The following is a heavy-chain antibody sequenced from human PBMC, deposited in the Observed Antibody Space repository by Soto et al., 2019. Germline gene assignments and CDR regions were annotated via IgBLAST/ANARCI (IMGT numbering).Heavy chain of an antibody. CDR1: GGTFSSYA. V-gene: IGHV1-69*01. J-gene: IGHJ6*02. CDR3: ARGGWLQYYYYYGMDG. D-gene: IGHD5-12*01. CDR2: IIPIFGTA. Sequence: QVQLVQSGAEVKKPGSSVKVSCKASGGTFSSYAISWVRQAPGQGLEWMGGIIPIFGTANSAQKFQGRVRITADESTSTAYMELSSLRSEDTAVYYCARGGWLQYYYYYGMDGWGQGTTVTVSS.